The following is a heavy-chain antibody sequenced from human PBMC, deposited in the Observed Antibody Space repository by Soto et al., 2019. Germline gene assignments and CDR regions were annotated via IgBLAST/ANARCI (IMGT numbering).Heavy chain of an antibody. J-gene: IGHJ4*02. CDR3: ARDVRDGYNPYYFDY. D-gene: IGHD5-12*01. CDR2: IYYSGST. CDR1: YESISSASYY. V-gene: IGHV4-39*02. Sequence: LTLICTVSYESISSASYYWRWIGQPAGKGLEWIGSIYYSGSTYYNPSLKSRVTISVDTSKNQFSLKLSSVTAADTAVYYCARDVRDGYNPYYFDYWGQGTLVTV.